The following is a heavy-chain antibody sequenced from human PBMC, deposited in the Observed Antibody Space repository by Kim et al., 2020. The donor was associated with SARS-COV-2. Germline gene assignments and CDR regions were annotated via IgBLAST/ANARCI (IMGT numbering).Heavy chain of an antibody. Sequence: YADSVKGRFTISRDNSKNTLSLQMNSLRAEDTAVYYCAKDRRGYSPFEYWGHGTLVTVSS. J-gene: IGHJ4*01. CDR3: AKDRRGYSPFEY. V-gene: IGHV3-30*02. D-gene: IGHD3-22*01.